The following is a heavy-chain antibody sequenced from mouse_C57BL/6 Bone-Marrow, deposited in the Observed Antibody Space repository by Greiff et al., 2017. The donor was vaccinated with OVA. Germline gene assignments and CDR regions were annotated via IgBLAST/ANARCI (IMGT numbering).Heavy chain of an antibody. J-gene: IGHJ4*01. V-gene: IGHV1-81*01. CDR1: GYTFTSYG. Sequence: ESGAELARPGASVKLSCKASGYTFTSYGISWVKQRTGQGLEWIGEIYPRSGNTYYNEKFKGKATLTADKSSSTAYMELRSLTSEDSAVYFCARGGLLWRAMDYWGQGTSVTVSS. CDR2: IYPRSGNT. CDR3: ARGGLLWRAMDY. D-gene: IGHD2-1*01.